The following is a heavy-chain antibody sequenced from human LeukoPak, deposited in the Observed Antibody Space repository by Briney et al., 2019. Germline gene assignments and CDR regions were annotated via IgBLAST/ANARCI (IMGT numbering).Heavy chain of an antibody. V-gene: IGHV3-30*01. Sequence: PGGSLRLSCGASGVTFSSHFMHWVRRAPGKGLEWVAVVSYDGSAKYYADSVRGRFAISRDNSKNTLSLQMNSLRPEDTAVYYCTTDSLAAPGDLDYWGKGTLVTVSS. CDR2: VSYDGSAK. J-gene: IGHJ4*02. D-gene: IGHD6-25*01. CDR3: TTDSLAAPGDLDY. CDR1: GVTFSSHF.